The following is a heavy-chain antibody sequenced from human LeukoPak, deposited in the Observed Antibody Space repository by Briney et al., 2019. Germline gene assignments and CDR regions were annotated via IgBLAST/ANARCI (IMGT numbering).Heavy chain of an antibody. CDR2: IYTSGST. Sequence: SETLSLTCTVSGGSISSYYWSWIRQPAGKGLEWIGRIYTSGSTNYNPSLKSRVTMSVDTSKNQFSLKLSSVTAADTAVYYCARSDNYYDSSGHYSSWFEPWGQGTLVTVSS. D-gene: IGHD3-22*01. V-gene: IGHV4-4*07. J-gene: IGHJ5*02. CDR3: ARSDNYYDSSGHYSSWFEP. CDR1: GGSISSYY.